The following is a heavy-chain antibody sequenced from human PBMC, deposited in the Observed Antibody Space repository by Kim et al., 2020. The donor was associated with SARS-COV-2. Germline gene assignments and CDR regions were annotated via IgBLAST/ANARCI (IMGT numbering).Heavy chain of an antibody. CDR2: SDG. J-gene: IGHJ4*02. CDR3: ARLPRVMVAV. D-gene: IGHD2-21*01. Sequence: SDGYYVESVKGRLTISRDNAKNLLFLHMNSLRAEDTGVYYGARLPRVMVAVWGRGTLVTVSS. V-gene: IGHV3-7*01.